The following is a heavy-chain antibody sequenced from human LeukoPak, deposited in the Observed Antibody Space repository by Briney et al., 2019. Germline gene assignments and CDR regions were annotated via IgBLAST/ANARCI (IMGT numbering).Heavy chain of an antibody. CDR3: ARDGADREMGY. CDR1: GGSISSYY. J-gene: IGHJ4*02. V-gene: IGHV4-59*12. Sequence: PSETLSLTCTVSGGSISSYYWSWIRQPPGKGLEWIGYIYYSGSTNYNPSLKSRVTISVDTSKNQFSLKLSSVTAADTAVYYCARDGADREMGYWGQGTLVTVSS. CDR2: IYYSGST. D-gene: IGHD5-24*01.